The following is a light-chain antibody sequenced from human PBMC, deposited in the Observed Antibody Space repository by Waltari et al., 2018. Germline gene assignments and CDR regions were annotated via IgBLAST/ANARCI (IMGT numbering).Light chain of an antibody. CDR2: GDS. V-gene: IGLV1-40*01. CDR1: SPHLGSRFD. CDR3: QSYDSSLSAVV. Sequence: QSVLTQTPSVSGAPGQRVTISCTGSSPHLGSRFDVHCYQQVPGTTPKLLRYGDSYRPSGVPDRFSGSKSGTSASLAITGLQAEDEADYYCQSYDSSLSAVVFGGGTKLTVL. J-gene: IGLJ2*01.